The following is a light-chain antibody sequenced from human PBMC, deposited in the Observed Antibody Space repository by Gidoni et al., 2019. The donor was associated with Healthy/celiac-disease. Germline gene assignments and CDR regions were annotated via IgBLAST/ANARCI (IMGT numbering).Light chain of an antibody. Sequence: QSLLTQPPSASGPPGPRVTISCSGSSSNIGSNTVHWYQQLPGTAPKLLIYSNNQRPSGVPDRFSGSKSGTSASLAISGLQSEDEADYYCAAWDDSLNGHVVFGGGTKLTVL. V-gene: IGLV1-44*01. CDR3: AAWDDSLNGHVV. CDR1: SSNIGSNT. CDR2: SNN. J-gene: IGLJ2*01.